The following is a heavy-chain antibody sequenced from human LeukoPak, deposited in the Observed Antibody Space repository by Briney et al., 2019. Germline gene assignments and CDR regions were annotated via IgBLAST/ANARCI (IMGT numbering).Heavy chain of an antibody. CDR1: GGSISSGSSDYY. D-gene: IGHD3-10*01. V-gene: IGHV4-39*01. J-gene: IGHJ2*01. Sequence: SETLSLTCTVSGGSISSGSSDYYWGWIRQPPGKGLDWSGSISVSGRTYYNPSLKSRVTVSVDTSKNQFSLNLSSVTAADTAVYYCARQFGSGLWYFDLWGRGTLVTVSS. CDR2: ISVSGRT. CDR3: ARQFGSGLWYFDL.